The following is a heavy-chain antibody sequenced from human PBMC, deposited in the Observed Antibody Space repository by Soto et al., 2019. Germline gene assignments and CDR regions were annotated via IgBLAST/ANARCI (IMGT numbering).Heavy chain of an antibody. CDR2: ISSNSAYI. V-gene: IGHV3-21*01. D-gene: IGHD6-13*01. CDR1: GFTFRSFT. Sequence: GGSLRLSCAASGFTFRSFTMNWVRQAPGKGLEWVSTISSNSAYIYYTDALRGRFTISRDNAKNSLHPQMNSLRAEDTAVYYCTRDASRDSSARGWFDPWGPGTLVTVSS. CDR3: TRDASRDSSARGWFDP. J-gene: IGHJ5*02.